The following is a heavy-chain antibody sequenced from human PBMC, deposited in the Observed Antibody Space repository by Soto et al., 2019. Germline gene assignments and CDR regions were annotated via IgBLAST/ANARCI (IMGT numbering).Heavy chain of an antibody. CDR3: AKGYYDSSGYYYFSFDY. CDR1: GFTFSSYA. V-gene: IGHV3-23*01. Sequence: PGGSLRLSCAASGFTFSSYAMSWVRQAPGKGLEWVSAISGSGGSTYYADSVKGRFTISRDNSKNTLYLQMNSLRAEDTAVYYCAKGYYDSSGYYYFSFDYWGRGTLVTVSS. J-gene: IGHJ4*02. CDR2: ISGSGGST. D-gene: IGHD3-22*01.